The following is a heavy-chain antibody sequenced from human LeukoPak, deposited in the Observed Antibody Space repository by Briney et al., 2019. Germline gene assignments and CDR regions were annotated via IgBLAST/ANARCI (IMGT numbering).Heavy chain of an antibody. CDR1: GFTFSSYA. Sequence: GGSLRLSCAASGFTFSSYAMSWVRQAPGKGLEWVSGILDSGYSTYYANSVRGRFTISRDNSNNTLYLQMNSLRAEDTAVYYCAKLGGHPLHNYYVGVWGKGTTVAVSS. J-gene: IGHJ6*03. CDR2: ILDSGYST. V-gene: IGHV3-23*01. CDR3: AKLGGHPLHNYYVGV. D-gene: IGHD3-16*01.